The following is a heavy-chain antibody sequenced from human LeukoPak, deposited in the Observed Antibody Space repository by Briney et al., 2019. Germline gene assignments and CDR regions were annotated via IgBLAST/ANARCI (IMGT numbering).Heavy chain of an antibody. V-gene: IGHV4-59*01. J-gene: IGHJ4*02. Sequence: SETLSLTCAVYGGSFSGYYWSWIRQPPGKGLEWIGYIYDFGSTNYDPTLKSRVTISGDASKKQFSLNLRSVTAADTAVYYCAREGWPGDGPLFDSWGQGTLVIVSS. CDR2: IYDFGST. CDR3: AREGWPGDGPLFDS. D-gene: IGHD5-24*01. CDR1: GGSFSGYY.